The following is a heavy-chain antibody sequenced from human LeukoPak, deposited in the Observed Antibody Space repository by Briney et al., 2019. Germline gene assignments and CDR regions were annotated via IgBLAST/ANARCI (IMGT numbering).Heavy chain of an antibody. D-gene: IGHD3-10*01. V-gene: IGHV3-23*01. Sequence: PGESLRLSCAASGFTFSSYAMSWVRQAPGKGLEWVSAIISSGGSTYYAASVKGQFTISRDNAKNSLYLQMNSLRAEDTAVYYCARAWGNYYGSGSGFDYWGQGTLVTVSS. CDR1: GFTFSSYA. CDR3: ARAWGNYYGSGSGFDY. J-gene: IGHJ4*02. CDR2: IISSGGST.